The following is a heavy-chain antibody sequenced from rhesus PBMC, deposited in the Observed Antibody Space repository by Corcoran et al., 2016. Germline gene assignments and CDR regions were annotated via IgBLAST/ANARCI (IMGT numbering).Heavy chain of an antibody. J-gene: IGHJ6*01. V-gene: IGHV5-2*01. CDR1: GYSFNNFL. D-gene: IGHD3-3*01. CDR3: AKGQLGGGLDS. Sequence: EVQLVQSGAEVKRPGESLKISCKTSGYSFNNFLIIWVRPLPGEGLEWMGAIDPTDSNTRYSPAFQGQVTISSDKSISTAYLQWSSLKASDSATYNCAKGQLGGGLDSWGQGVVVIVSS. CDR2: IDPTDSNT.